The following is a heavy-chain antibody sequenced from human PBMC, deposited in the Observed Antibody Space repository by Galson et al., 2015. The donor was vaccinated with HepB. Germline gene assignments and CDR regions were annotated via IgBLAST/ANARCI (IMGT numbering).Heavy chain of an antibody. Sequence: SLRLSCAASGFTFSNYGMHWVRQAPGKGLEWVAVISYGGNNQYYTESVKGRFTISRDNSENTLYLQMNSLRGDDTAVYYCAKEVGVSSDGAASNYYYGSDVWGQGTPVTVSS. J-gene: IGHJ6*02. V-gene: IGHV3-30*18. D-gene: IGHD3-22*01. CDR1: GFTFSNYG. CDR3: AKEVGVSSDGAASNYYYGSDV. CDR2: ISYGGNNQ.